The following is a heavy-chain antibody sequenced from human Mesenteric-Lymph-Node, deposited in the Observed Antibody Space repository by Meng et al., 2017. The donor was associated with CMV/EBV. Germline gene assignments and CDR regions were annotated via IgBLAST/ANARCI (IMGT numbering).Heavy chain of an antibody. Sequence: GESLKISCTVSGFTFHNYAMSWVRQAPGKGLEWVSGIIGSGAVTYYADSVKGRFTISRDNSKNTLYLQMNSLRAEDTAVYYCARHSGHFRGGMINGDIPRYYYAMNVWGQGTTVTVSS. D-gene: IGHD2-15*01. CDR1: GFTFHNYA. CDR3: ARHSGHFRGGMINGDIPRYYYAMNV. J-gene: IGHJ6*02. V-gene: IGHV3-23*01. CDR2: IIGSGAVT.